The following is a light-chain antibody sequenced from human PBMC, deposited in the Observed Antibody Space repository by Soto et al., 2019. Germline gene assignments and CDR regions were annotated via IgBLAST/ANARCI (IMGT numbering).Light chain of an antibody. J-gene: IGKJ5*01. CDR2: GAS. CDR3: HHYGSSPLT. V-gene: IGKV3-20*01. Sequence: EIVFTQSPGTLSLSPGEGVTLSCRAGQIVTSSQLAWYQQKPGQAPRLLVFGASSRVLGIPERFSGSGAGTDCTLTISRLEPEDVAVYYCHHYGSSPLTFGQGTRLEIK. CDR1: QIVTSSQ.